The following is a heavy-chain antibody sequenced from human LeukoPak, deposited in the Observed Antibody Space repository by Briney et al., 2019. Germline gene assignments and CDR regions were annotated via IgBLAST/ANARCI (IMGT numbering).Heavy chain of an antibody. J-gene: IGHJ5*02. CDR3: ARERSRNNWFDP. D-gene: IGHD2-2*01. V-gene: IGHV1-18*01. Sequence: ASVKVSCKASGYTFTSFGISWVRQAPGQGLEWMGWISAYNGNTNYAQKLQGRVTITADESTSTAYMELSSLRSEDTAVYYCARERSRNNWFDPWGQGTLVTVSS. CDR2: ISAYNGNT. CDR1: GYTFTSFG.